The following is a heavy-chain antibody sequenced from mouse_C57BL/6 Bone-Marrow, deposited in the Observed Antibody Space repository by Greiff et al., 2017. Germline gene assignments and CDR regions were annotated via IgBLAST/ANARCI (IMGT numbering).Heavy chain of an antibody. J-gene: IGHJ1*03. CDR2: IYPGSGST. CDR3: ARFGGNWANWYFDV. V-gene: IGHV1-55*01. Sequence: QVQLQQPGAELVKPGASVKMSCKASGYTFTSYWITWVKQRPGQGLAWIGDIYPGSGSTNYNEKFKSKATLTVDTSSSTAYMQLSSLTSEDSAVYYGARFGGNWANWYFDVWGTGTTVTVSS. D-gene: IGHD4-1*01. CDR1: GYTFTSYW.